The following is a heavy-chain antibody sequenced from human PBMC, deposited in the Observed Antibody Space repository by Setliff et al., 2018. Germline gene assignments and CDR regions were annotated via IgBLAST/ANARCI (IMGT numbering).Heavy chain of an antibody. CDR3: ARDPPYCSSTSCRGAFDI. Sequence: SETLSLTCTVSGGSISSSSYYWGWIRQPPGKGLEWIGSTYYRGSTYYNPSLKSRVTISVDTSKNQFSLKLSSVTAADTAVYYCARDPPYCSSTSCRGAFDIRGQGTMVTVSS. CDR2: TYYRGST. J-gene: IGHJ3*02. D-gene: IGHD2-2*01. CDR1: GGSISSSSYY. V-gene: IGHV4-39*02.